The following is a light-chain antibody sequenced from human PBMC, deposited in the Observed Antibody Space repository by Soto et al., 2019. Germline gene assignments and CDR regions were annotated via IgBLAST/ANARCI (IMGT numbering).Light chain of an antibody. Sequence: IVLTQSPATLSLWPGETAILSCRASQTVSSYLSWYQHKPGQAPRLLIYDASKRAPGIPARFSGSGSGTDFTLTSSSREPEDFAGYYCQQRSTSITFGQGTRLEIE. J-gene: IGKJ5*01. CDR3: QQRSTSIT. CDR2: DAS. CDR1: QTVSSY. V-gene: IGKV3-11*01.